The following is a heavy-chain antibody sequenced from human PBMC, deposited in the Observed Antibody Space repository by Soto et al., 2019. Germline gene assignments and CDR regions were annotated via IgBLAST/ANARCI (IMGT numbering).Heavy chain of an antibody. CDR3: ARDLGYCSGGSCSFGWFDP. CDR2: INAGNGNT. D-gene: IGHD2-15*01. CDR1: GYTFTSYA. V-gene: IGHV1-3*01. J-gene: IGHJ5*02. Sequence: ASVKVSCKASGYTFTSYAMHWVRQAPGQRLEWMGWINAGNGNTKYSQKFQGRVTITRDTSASTAYMELSSLRSEDTAVYYCARDLGYCSGGSCSFGWFDPWGQGTLVTVSS.